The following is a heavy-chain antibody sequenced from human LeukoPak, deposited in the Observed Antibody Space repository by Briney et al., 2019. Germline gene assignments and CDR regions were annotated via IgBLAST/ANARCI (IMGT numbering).Heavy chain of an antibody. CDR2: INSDGSST. CDR3: ARDRDSSGWYVDY. J-gene: IGHJ4*02. Sequence: GGSLRLSCAASGFTFSSYWMHWVRHAPGKGLVWVSRINSDGSSTSYADSVKGRFTISRDNAKNTLYLQMNSLRAEDTAVYYCARDRDSSGWYVDYWGQGTLVTVSS. V-gene: IGHV3-74*01. CDR1: GFTFSSYW. D-gene: IGHD6-19*01.